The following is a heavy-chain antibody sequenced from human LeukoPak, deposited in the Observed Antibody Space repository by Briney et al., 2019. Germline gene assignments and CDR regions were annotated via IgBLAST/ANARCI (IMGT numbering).Heavy chain of an antibody. V-gene: IGHV3-23*01. CDR1: GFTFSSYA. CDR3: AKDRAGYSSSWYEDY. J-gene: IGHJ4*02. D-gene: IGHD6-13*01. CDR2: ISGSGGST. Sequence: GGSLRLSCAASGFTFSSYAMSWVRQAPGKGLDWVSAISGSGGSTYYADSVKGRFTISRDNSKNTLYLQMNSLRAEDTAIYYCAKDRAGYSSSWYEDYWGQGTLVTVSS.